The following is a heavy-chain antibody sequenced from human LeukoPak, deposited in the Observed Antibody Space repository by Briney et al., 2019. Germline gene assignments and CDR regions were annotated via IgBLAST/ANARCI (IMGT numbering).Heavy chain of an antibody. CDR1: GFTFSTYG. CDR3: ARDTAVGGPVTFDY. Sequence: GGSLRLSCAASGFTFSTYGMHWVRQAPGRGLEWVAVIWYDGSNTFYADSVQGRFTISRDNSKNTVYLQMNSLRVEDTAVYYCARDTAVGGPVTFDYWGQGALVTVSS. J-gene: IGHJ4*02. CDR2: IWYDGSNT. V-gene: IGHV3-33*01. D-gene: IGHD6-19*01.